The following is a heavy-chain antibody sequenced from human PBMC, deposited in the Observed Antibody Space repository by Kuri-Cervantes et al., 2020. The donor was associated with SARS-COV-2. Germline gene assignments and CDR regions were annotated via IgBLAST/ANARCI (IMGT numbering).Heavy chain of an antibody. CDR1: GGGFSTSA. D-gene: IGHD1-1*01. J-gene: IGHJ4*02. V-gene: IGHV1-69*13. Sequence: SVKVSCKASGGGFSTSAINWVRQAPGRGLEWMGNIIPLFAIPNYAQKFQGRVTITADELTSTVYMEFSSLRFQDTAVYYCARVQSATGTQFFFDYWGQGTLVTVSS. CDR3: ARVQSATGTQFFFDY. CDR2: IIPLFAIP.